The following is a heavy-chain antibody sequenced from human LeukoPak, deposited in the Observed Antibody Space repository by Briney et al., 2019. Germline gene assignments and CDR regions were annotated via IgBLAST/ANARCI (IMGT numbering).Heavy chain of an antibody. V-gene: IGHV4-59*08. CDR1: GGSISSYY. Sequence: PSETLSLTCTVSGGSISSYYWSWIRQPPGKGLEWIGYIYYSGSTNYNPSLKSRVTISVDTSKNQFSLKLSSVTAADTAVYYCARAQRNLLWSIHSSGWHIDYWGQGTLVTVSS. CDR3: ARAQRNLLWSIHSSGWHIDY. J-gene: IGHJ4*02. D-gene: IGHD6-19*01. CDR2: IYYSGST.